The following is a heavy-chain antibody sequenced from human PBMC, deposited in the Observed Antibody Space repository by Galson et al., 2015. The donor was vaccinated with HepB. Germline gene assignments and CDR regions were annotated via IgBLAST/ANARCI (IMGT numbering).Heavy chain of an antibody. J-gene: IGHJ6*02. CDR3: AKDGILGTTTQSKGMDV. Sequence: SLRLSCAVSGFTFRSHAMSWVRQAPGKGLEWVSTISGSGGGTLYADSVKGRLTISRDNSKHTLYLQMISLRAEDTAMYYCAKDGILGTTTQSKGMDVWGQGTTVTVSS. CDR1: GFTFRSHA. V-gene: IGHV3-23*01. CDR2: ISGSGGGT. D-gene: IGHD1-26*01.